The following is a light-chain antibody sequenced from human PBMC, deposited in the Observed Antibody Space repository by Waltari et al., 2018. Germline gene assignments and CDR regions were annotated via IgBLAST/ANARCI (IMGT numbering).Light chain of an antibody. CDR2: HDR. CDR1: TLGENY. V-gene: IGLV3-1*01. Sequence: SYELTQPPSVSVSPGQTASIPCPGDTLGENYACWYQQKPGQSPVVVIYHDRKRPSGIPERFSGSKSGNTATLTISGTQAMDEADYYCQAWDSSTARFGGGTKLTVL. CDR3: QAWDSSTAR. J-gene: IGLJ2*01.